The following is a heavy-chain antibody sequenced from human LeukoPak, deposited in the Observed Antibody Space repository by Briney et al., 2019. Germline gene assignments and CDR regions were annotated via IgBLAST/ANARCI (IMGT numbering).Heavy chain of an antibody. Sequence: TGGSLRLSCAASGSTFDDYAMHWVRQAPGKGLEWVSGISWNSGSIGYADSVKGRFTISRDNAKNSLYLQMNSLRVEDTALYYCAKEIVELSGLDHWGQGTLVTVSS. D-gene: IGHD1-26*01. V-gene: IGHV3-9*01. CDR2: ISWNSGSI. CDR3: AKEIVELSGLDH. CDR1: GSTFDDYA. J-gene: IGHJ4*02.